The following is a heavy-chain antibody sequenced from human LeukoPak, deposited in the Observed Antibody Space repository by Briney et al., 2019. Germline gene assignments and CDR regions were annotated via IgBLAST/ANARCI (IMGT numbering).Heavy chain of an antibody. CDR3: AKDGDGRGTYDY. CDR2: ISWDGGST. Sequence: PGGSLRLSCAASGFTFDDYAMHWVRQAPGKGLEWVSLISWDGGSTYYADSVKGRFTISRDNSKNSLYLQMNSLRAEDTAVYYCAKDGDGRGTYDYWGQGTLVTVSS. CDR1: GFTFDDYA. J-gene: IGHJ4*02. V-gene: IGHV3-43D*03. D-gene: IGHD3-16*01.